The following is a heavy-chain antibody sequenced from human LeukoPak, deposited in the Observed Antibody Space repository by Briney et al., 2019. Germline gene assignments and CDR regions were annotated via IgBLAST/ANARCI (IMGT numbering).Heavy chain of an antibody. J-gene: IGHJ4*02. V-gene: IGHV3-49*03. CDR2: IRSKAYGGTT. Sequence: GGSLRLSCTASGFIFGDYGMSWFRQAPGKGLEWVGFIRSKAYGGTTEYAASVKGRFTISRDDSKSIAYPQMNSLKTEDTAVYYCSRSRRVYCGGGCYSFDYWGQGTLVTVSS. CDR1: GFIFGDYG. D-gene: IGHD2-21*02. CDR3: SRSRRVYCGGGCYSFDY.